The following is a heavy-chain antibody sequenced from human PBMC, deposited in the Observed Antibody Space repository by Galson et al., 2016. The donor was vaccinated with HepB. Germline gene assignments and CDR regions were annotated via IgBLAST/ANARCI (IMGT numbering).Heavy chain of an antibody. CDR3: VRLGTAAAVANRRGSIY. Sequence: SETLSLTCTVSGDSIRNVGRPWGWFRQSPGKGLEYIGSIHSSGTSYYNPSLTSRITVSADTSRNQFFLSLTSVTAADTAIYYCVRLGTAAAVANRRGSIYWSQGTRVSGSS. CDR1: GDSIRNVGRP. D-gene: IGHD6-25*01. J-gene: IGHJ4*02. CDR2: IHSSGTS. V-gene: IGHV4-39*01.